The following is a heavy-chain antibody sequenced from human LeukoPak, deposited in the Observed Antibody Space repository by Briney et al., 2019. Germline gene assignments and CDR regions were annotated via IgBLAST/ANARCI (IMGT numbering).Heavy chain of an antibody. Sequence: SETLSLTCTVSGGSISSYYWSWIRQPPGKGLEWIGYIYYSGSTNYNPSLKSRVTISVDTSKNQFSLKLSSVTAADTAVYYCARVSGIAVAGIYYYYYGMDVWGQGTTVTVSS. J-gene: IGHJ6*02. D-gene: IGHD6-19*01. CDR1: GGSISSYY. CDR2: IYYSGST. CDR3: ARVSGIAVAGIYYYYYGMDV. V-gene: IGHV4-59*01.